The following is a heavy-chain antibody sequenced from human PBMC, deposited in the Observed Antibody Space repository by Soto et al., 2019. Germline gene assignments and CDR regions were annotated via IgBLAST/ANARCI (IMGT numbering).Heavy chain of an antibody. D-gene: IGHD1-26*01. CDR2: ISYDGSNK. CDR1: GFSFSYYG. J-gene: IGHJ6*02. V-gene: IGHV3-30*18. CDR3: AKEAGRTLDYYYYGLDV. Sequence: GGSLRLSCAASGFSFSYYGIHWVRQAPGKGLEWVAVISYDGSNKNYADSVKGRFTISRDNSKSTLYLQMNSLRVEDTAVYYCAKEAGRTLDYYYYGLDVWGQGTTVTVS.